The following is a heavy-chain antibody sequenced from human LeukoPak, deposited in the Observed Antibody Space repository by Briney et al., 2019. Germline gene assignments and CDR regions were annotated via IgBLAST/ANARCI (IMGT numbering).Heavy chain of an antibody. CDR1: GGTFSSYA. D-gene: IGHD3-10*01. Sequence: SVKVSCKASGGTFSSYAISWVRQAPGQGLEWMGGIIPIFGTANYAQKFQGRVTITADESTSTAYMELSSLRSEDTAVYYCATDSYGSGSYTPSFDYWGQGTLVTVSS. CDR2: IIPIFGTA. J-gene: IGHJ4*02. CDR3: ATDSYGSGSYTPSFDY. V-gene: IGHV1-69*13.